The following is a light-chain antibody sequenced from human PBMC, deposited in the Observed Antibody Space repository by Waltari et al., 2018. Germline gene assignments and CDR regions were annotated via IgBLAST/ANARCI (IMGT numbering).Light chain of an antibody. CDR2: DVT. CDR1: KSDIGGWDR. Sequence: QSALTQPPSVSGSPGQSVTISCPATKSDIGGWDRVSWYQQAPGSAPKLILFDVTKPPPWVPVRFSGSKSGNTASLTISGLQTEDEADYYCSSYTDNTVLFGGGTKLTVL. V-gene: IGLV2-18*02. CDR3: SSYTDNTVL. J-gene: IGLJ2*01.